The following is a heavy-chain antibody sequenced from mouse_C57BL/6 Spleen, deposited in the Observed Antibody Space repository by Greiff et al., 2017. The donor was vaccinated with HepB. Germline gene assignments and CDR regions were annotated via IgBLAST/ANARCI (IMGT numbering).Heavy chain of an antibody. CDR3: ARSRPRGYFDV. Sequence: EVQRVESGGGLVKPGGSLKLSCAASGFTFSDYGMHWVRQAPEKGLEWVAYISSGSSTIYYADTVKGRFTISRDNAKNTLFLQMTSLRSEDTAMYYCARSRPRGYFDVWGTGTTVTVSS. D-gene: IGHD3-2*02. V-gene: IGHV5-17*01. CDR1: GFTFSDYG. J-gene: IGHJ1*03. CDR2: ISSGSSTI.